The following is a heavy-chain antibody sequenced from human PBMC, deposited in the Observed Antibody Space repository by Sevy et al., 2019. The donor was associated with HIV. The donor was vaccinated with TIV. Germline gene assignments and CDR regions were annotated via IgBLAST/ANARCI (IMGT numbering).Heavy chain of an antibody. CDR2: LNRDESVK. D-gene: IGHD2-21*01. CDR1: GFTFSDYW. CDR3: ARDSSYCSGDKCYDVFDI. V-gene: IGHV3-7*01. Sequence: GGSLRLSCAASGFTFSDYWMTWVRRAPGKDLEWVANLNRDESVKDYVDSVKGRFSVSRDNAKNSLYLHMNSLRADDTALYYCARDSSYCSGDKCYDVFDIWGQGTMVTVSS. J-gene: IGHJ3*02.